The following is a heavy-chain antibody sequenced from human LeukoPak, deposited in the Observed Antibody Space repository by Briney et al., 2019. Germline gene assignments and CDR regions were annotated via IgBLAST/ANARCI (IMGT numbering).Heavy chain of an antibody. J-gene: IGHJ5*02. CDR1: GFTFSSYG. V-gene: IGHV3-23*01. CDR2: IGSSGGST. Sequence: GGSLRLSCAASGFTFSSYGMTWVRQAPGKGLEWVSAIGSSGGSTYYADSVKGRFTISRDNSKNTLYLQLNSLRAEDTAVYYCAKTQGYMDLWGQGTLVTVSS. CDR3: AKTQGYMDL. D-gene: IGHD5-24*01.